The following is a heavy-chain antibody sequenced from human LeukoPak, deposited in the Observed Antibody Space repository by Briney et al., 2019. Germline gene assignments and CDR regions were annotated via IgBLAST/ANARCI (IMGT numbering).Heavy chain of an antibody. CDR2: INPSGGST. Sequence: ASVKVSCKASGYTFINYYVHWVRQAPGQGLQWLGMINPSGGSTVYAQMLQGRLTMTTGMSTRTAYMELNSLTSEDTAVYYCARGRTTQSYASSGFYPRDYWVQGTLVTVSS. D-gene: IGHD3-22*01. J-gene: IGHJ4*02. V-gene: IGHV1-46*01. CDR3: ARGRTTQSYASSGFYPRDY. CDR1: GYTFINYY.